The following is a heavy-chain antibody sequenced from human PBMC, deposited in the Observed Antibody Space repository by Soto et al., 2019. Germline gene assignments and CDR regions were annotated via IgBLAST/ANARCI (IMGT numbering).Heavy chain of an antibody. CDR1: GGSLSNYY. CDR2: ISHSGVT. D-gene: IGHD1-26*01. CDR3: ARGPIGKTRLSYYYYGMDV. V-gene: IGHV4-34*01. J-gene: IGHJ6*02. Sequence: KTSETLSLTCGVYGGSLSNYYWSWIRQSPGKGLEWIGEISHSGVTNHNPSLKSRVTISVDTSKSQFSLKVRTLTAADTAVYYCARGPIGKTRLSYYYYGMDVWGQGTTVTVSS.